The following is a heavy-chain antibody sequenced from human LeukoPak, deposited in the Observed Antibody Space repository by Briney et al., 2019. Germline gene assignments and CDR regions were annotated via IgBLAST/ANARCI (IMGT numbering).Heavy chain of an antibody. CDR2: INHSGST. CDR3: ARGDYYDSSGYYYPLGY. Sequence: SETLSLTCAVYGGSFSGYYWSWIRQPPGKGLEWIGEINHSGSTNYNPSLKSRVTISVDTSKNQFSLKLSSVTAADTAVYYCARGDYYDSSGYYYPLGYWGQGTLVTVSS. V-gene: IGHV4-34*01. CDR1: GGSFSGYY. D-gene: IGHD3-22*01. J-gene: IGHJ4*02.